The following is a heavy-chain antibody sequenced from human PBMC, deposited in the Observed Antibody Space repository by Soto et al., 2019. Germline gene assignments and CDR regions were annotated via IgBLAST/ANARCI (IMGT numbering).Heavy chain of an antibody. Sequence: EVQLVESGGGLVQPGGSLKLSCAASGFTFSGSAMHWVRQASGKGLEWVGRIRSKANSYATAYAASVKGRFTIYRDDSKNTAYLPLNSLKTEDTAVYYCTTRQSSSPGHSVWGQGTMVTVS. CDR1: GFTFSGSA. CDR2: IRSKANSYAT. CDR3: TTRQSSSPGHSV. V-gene: IGHV3-73*02. J-gene: IGHJ3*01. D-gene: IGHD6-6*01.